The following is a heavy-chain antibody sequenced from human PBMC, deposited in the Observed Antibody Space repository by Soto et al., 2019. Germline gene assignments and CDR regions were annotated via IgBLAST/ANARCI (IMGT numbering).Heavy chain of an antibody. CDR2: ISGSGGST. D-gene: IGHD3-22*01. CDR1: GFTFSSYA. Sequence: GGSLRLSCAASGFTFSSYAMSWVRQAPGKGLEWVSAISGSGGSTYYADSVKGRFTISRDNSKSTLYLQMNSLRAEDTAVYYCAKDDDYYDSSGYPTIDYWGQGTLVTVSS. CDR3: AKDDDYYDSSGYPTIDY. V-gene: IGHV3-23*01. J-gene: IGHJ4*02.